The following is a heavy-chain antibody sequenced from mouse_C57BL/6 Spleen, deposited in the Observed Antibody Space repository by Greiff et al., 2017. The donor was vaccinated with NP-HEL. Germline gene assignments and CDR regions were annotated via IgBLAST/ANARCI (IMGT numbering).Heavy chain of an antibody. CDR2: ISGGGGNT. CDR1: GFTSSSYT. Sequence: EVKLVESGGGLVKPGGSLKLSCAASGFTSSSYTMSWVRQTPEKRLEWVATISGGGGNTSYPDRVQGRFTISRYNAKNTLYLQMSSLSSEDTALYYCARPPYYYGSSSAWFAYWGQGTLVTVSA. D-gene: IGHD1-1*01. J-gene: IGHJ3*01. V-gene: IGHV5-9*01. CDR3: ARPPYYYGSSSAWFAY.